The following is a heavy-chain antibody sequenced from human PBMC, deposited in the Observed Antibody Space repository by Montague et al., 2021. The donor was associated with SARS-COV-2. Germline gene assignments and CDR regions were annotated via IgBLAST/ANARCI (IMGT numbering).Heavy chain of an antibody. CDR2: IYSGDST. CDR3: ARVQGYSGYDGAFDI. V-gene: IGHV3-53*04. CDR1: GFTVSSNY. D-gene: IGHD5-12*01. Sequence: SLRLSCAASGFTVSSNYMSWVRQAPGKGLEWVSVIYSGDSTYYXXXVXXRSTISRHNPKNTLYLQMSSLRAEDTAVYYCARVQGYSGYDGAFDIWGQGTMVTVSS. J-gene: IGHJ3*02.